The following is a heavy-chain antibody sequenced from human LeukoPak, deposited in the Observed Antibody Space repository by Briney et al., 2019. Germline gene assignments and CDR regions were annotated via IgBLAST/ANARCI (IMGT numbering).Heavy chain of an antibody. CDR2: INPNSGGT. CDR3: ARSLRYYYDSSGYHSEYDY. V-gene: IGHV1-2*02. CDR1: GYTFTGYY. D-gene: IGHD3-22*01. Sequence: GDSVKVSCKASGYTFTGYYMHWVRQAPGQGLEWMGWINPNSGGTNYAQNFQGRVTMTRDTSISTAYMELSRLKSDDTAVYYCARSLRYYYDSSGYHSEYDYWGQGTLVTVSS. J-gene: IGHJ4*02.